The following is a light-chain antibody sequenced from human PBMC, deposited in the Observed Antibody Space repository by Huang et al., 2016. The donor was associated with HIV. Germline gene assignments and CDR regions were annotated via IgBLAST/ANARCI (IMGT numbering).Light chain of an antibody. CDR1: QSLSGW. Sequence: DIQMTQSPSTLSASIGDRVTITCRASQSLSGWWAWYQQRPGNAPNLLISKASSLQSGVPPRFSGSGSGTDFILTISSLQPDDFATYYCQQLHNSPYTFGQGTKLEIK. J-gene: IGKJ2*01. CDR2: KAS. CDR3: QQLHNSPYT. V-gene: IGKV1-5*03.